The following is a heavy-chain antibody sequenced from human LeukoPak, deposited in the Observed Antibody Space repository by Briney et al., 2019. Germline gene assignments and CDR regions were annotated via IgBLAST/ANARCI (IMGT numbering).Heavy chain of an antibody. Sequence: SETLSLTCTVSGGSISGYYWSWIRQPAGKRLEWIGRIFNSGTTNYNPSLKSRATISVDKSKNQFSLRLSSVTAADTAIYYCARVDDFWTGYYEYWSRGTLVTVSS. V-gene: IGHV4-4*07. D-gene: IGHD3/OR15-3a*01. J-gene: IGHJ4*02. CDR2: IFNSGTT. CDR1: GGSISGYY. CDR3: ARVDDFWTGYYEY.